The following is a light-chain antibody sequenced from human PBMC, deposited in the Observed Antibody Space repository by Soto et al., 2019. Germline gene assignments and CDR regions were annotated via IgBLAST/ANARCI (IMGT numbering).Light chain of an antibody. V-gene: IGLV4-69*01. CDR3: QTWGTGIRV. J-gene: IGLJ2*01. CDR1: SGHSSYA. Sequence: QLVLTQSPSASASLGASVKLTCTLSSGHSSYAIAWHQQQPEKGPRYLMNLNSDGSHSKGDGIPDRFSGSSSRAERYLTISSLQSEDEADYYCQTWGTGIRVFGGGTKLTVL. CDR2: LNSDGSH.